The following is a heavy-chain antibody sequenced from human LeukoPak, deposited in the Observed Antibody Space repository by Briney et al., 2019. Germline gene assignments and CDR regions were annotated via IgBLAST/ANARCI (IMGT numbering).Heavy chain of an antibody. D-gene: IGHD5-18*01. V-gene: IGHV4-59*11. J-gene: IGHJ3*02. CDR3: ARERGDTAAPDAFDI. Sequence: SETLSLTCTVSGGSISSHYWSWIRQSPGKGLEWIGYIYYSGTTNYSPSLKRRVTISLDTSKNQFSLKLRSLTAADTAIYYCARERGDTAAPDAFDIWGQGTLVTVSP. CDR1: GGSISSHY. CDR2: IYYSGTT.